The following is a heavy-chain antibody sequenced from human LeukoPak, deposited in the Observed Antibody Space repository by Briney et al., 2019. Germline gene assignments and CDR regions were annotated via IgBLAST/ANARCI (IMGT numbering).Heavy chain of an antibody. J-gene: IGHJ4*02. V-gene: IGHV3-7*01. CDR2: LKPDGSEK. CDR3: VRNWNLDS. Sequence: GGSLRLSCAASGFTFSSYGMSWVRQAPGRGLEWVANLKPDGSEKNYGDSVKGRFTISRDNAKNSLFLQMNSLTAEDTAVYYCVRNWNLDSWGQGTLVTVSS. CDR1: GFTFSSYG. D-gene: IGHD1-1*01.